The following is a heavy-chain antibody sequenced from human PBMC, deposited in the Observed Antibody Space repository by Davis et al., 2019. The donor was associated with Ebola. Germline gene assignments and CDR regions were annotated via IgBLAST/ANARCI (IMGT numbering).Heavy chain of an antibody. D-gene: IGHD5-24*01. V-gene: IGHV1-69*13. CDR1: GGTFSTNA. Sequence: SVKVSCKASGGTFSTNALSWVRQAPGQGLEWMGGIIPIFGTANYAQKFQGRVTITADESTSTAYMGLRSLRSEDTAVYYCTREWSQRDGYNYYWGQGTLVTVSS. J-gene: IGHJ4*02. CDR2: IIPIFGTA. CDR3: TREWSQRDGYNYY.